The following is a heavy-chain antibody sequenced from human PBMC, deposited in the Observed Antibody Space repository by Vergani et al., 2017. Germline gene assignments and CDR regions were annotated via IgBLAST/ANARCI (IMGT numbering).Heavy chain of an antibody. Sequence: QVQLQESGPGLVKPSQTLSLTCTVSRGSICSGSYYWSWIRQPAGKGLEWIGRCYTSGSTNYNPSLKSRDTISVDTSKNQFSMKLSSVTAADTAVYYCARDRAVAGREIFDYWGQGTLVTVSS. CDR3: ARDRAVAGREIFDY. CDR2: CYTSGST. D-gene: IGHD6-19*01. V-gene: IGHV4-61*02. J-gene: IGHJ4*02. CDR1: RGSICSGSYY.